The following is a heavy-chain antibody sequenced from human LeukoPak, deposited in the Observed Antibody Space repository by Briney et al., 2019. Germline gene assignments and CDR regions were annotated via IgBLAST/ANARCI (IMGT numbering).Heavy chain of an antibody. Sequence: SETLSLTCTVSGYSISSGYYWGWIRQPPGKGLEWIGSIYHSGSTYYNPSLKSRVTISVDTSKNQFSLRLSSVTAADTAVYYCARGRRIVAPGAFDIWGQGTMVTVSS. CDR3: ARGRRIVAPGAFDI. CDR1: GYSISSGYY. CDR2: IYHSGST. V-gene: IGHV4-38-2*02. D-gene: IGHD5-12*01. J-gene: IGHJ3*02.